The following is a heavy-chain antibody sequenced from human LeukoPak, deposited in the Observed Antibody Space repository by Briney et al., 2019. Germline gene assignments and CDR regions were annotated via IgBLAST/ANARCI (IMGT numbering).Heavy chain of an antibody. V-gene: IGHV4-39*01. CDR3: ARHAGRGYGSFDY. Sequence: SETQSLTCTVSGGSISSSSYYWGWIRQPPGKGLEWIGSIYYSGSTYYNPSLKSRVTISVDTSKNQFSLKLSSVTAADTAVYYCARHAGRGYGSFDYWGQGTLVTVSS. CDR1: GGSISSSSYY. D-gene: IGHD5-18*01. J-gene: IGHJ4*02. CDR2: IYYSGST.